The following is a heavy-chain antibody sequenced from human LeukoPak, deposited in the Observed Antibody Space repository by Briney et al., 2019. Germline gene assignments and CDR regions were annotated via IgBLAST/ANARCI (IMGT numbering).Heavy chain of an antibody. V-gene: IGHV3-74*01. CDR2: SKSDGKT. CDR1: GFSFSSYW. D-gene: IGHD3-22*01. Sequence: GGSLRLSCAASGFSFSSYWLHWVRQAPGKGLVWVSRSKSDGKTNYADSVNGRFTIPSDNAKHTVSLQLNSQKAEDTGVYYCARAPSEIGGYYPEYFRHWGQGTLVTVSS. CDR3: ARAPSEIGGYYPEYFRH. J-gene: IGHJ1*01.